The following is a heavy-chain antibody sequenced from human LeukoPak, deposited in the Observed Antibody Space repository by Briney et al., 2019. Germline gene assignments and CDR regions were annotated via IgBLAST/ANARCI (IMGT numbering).Heavy chain of an antibody. CDR1: GFTFSSYG. Sequence: SGGSLRLSCVASGFTFSSYGMYWVRQAPGKGLEWVAVIWYDESNKYYADSVKGRFTISRDNSKNTLYLQMNSLRSADTAVYYCARVLCSGGTCLDAFDIWGQGTMVTVSS. CDR3: ARVLCSGGTCLDAFDI. J-gene: IGHJ3*02. V-gene: IGHV3-33*01. D-gene: IGHD2-15*01. CDR2: IWYDESNK.